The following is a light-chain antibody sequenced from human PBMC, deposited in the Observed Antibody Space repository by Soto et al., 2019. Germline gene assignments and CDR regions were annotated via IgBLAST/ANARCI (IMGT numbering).Light chain of an antibody. CDR2: GAS. J-gene: IGKJ3*01. V-gene: IGKV3-20*01. CDR3: QQYGSSPPLVT. Sequence: EIVLTQSPGTLSLSPGERATLSCRASQSVSSSYLAWYQQKPGQAPRLLIYGASSRATGIPGRFSGSGSGTDFTLTISRLEPEDFAVYYCQQYGSSPPLVTFGPGTKVDIK. CDR1: QSVSSSY.